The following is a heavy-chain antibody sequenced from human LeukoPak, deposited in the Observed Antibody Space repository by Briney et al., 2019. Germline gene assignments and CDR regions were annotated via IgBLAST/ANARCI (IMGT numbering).Heavy chain of an antibody. D-gene: IGHD1-7*01. J-gene: IGHJ4*02. V-gene: IGHV3-7*01. CDR3: ARDDDWNYEDY. Sequence: QPGGSLRLSCAASGFTFSNYWMSWVRQAPGKGLEWVANINKDGSERNYVDSVKGRFTISRDNAKNSLYLQMNSLRAEDTAVYYCARDDDWNYEDYWGQGTLVTVSS. CDR2: INKDGSER. CDR1: GFTFSNYW.